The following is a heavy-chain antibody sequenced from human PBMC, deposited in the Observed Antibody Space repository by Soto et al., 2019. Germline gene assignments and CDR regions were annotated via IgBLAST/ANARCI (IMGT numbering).Heavy chain of an antibody. D-gene: IGHD1-26*01. V-gene: IGHV1-69*13. CDR3: ATDRPSVGAPDY. J-gene: IGHJ4*02. Sequence: SVKVSCKASGCTISSYAISWVRQAPGQGLEWMGGIIPIFGTANYAQKFQGRVTITADESTSTAYMELSSLRSEDTAVYYCATDRPSVGAPDYWGQGTLVTVSS. CDR1: GCTISSYA. CDR2: IIPIFGTA.